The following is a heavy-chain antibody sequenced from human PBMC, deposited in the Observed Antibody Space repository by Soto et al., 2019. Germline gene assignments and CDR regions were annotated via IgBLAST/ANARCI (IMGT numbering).Heavy chain of an antibody. V-gene: IGHV3-23*01. J-gene: IGHJ4*02. CDR2: ISGSGSNT. CDR3: TTGEERNSNLYGKFAS. Sequence: PGRSLRLSCAASGFTFYNFAMIWVRQAPGKGLEWVSAISGSGSNTHYADPVKGRFTISRDNSKNTVSLQMNSLRVEDTAVYYCTTGEERNSNLYGKFASCGEGTQVTVSS. D-gene: IGHD6-13*01. CDR1: GFTFYNFA.